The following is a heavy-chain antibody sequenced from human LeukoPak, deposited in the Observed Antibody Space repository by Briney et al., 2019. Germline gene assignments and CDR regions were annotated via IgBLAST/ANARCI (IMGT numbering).Heavy chain of an antibody. Sequence: RRSLRLSCAASGFTFSSYAMHWVRQAPGKGLEWVAVISYDGSNKYYADSVKGRFTISRDNSKNTLYLQMNSLRAEDTAVYYCARDGATTIDYYYGMDVWGQGTTVTVSS. J-gene: IGHJ6*02. V-gene: IGHV3-30-3*01. CDR1: GFTFSSYA. CDR3: ARDGATTIDYYYGMDV. CDR2: ISYDGSNK. D-gene: IGHD5-12*01.